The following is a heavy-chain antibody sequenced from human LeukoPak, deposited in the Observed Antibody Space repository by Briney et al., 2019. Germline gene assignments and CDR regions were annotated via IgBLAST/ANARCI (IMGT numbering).Heavy chain of an antibody. CDR1: GYTFTSYD. CDR2: MNPNSGNT. D-gene: IGHD3-9*01. J-gene: IGHJ5*02. V-gene: IGHV1-8*01. CDR3: AREYPPTYYDILTGYPRWFDP. Sequence: ASVKVSCKASGYTFTSYDINWVRQATGQGLEWMGWMNPNSGNTGYAQKFQGRVTMTRNTSISTAYMELGSLRSEDTAVYYCAREYPPTYYDILTGYPRWFDPWGQGTLVTVSS.